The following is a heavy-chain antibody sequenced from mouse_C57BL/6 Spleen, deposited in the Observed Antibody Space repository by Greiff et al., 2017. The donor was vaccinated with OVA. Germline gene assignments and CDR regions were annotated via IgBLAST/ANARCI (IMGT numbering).Heavy chain of an antibody. D-gene: IGHD2-1*01. V-gene: IGHV3-6*01. J-gene: IGHJ2*01. CDR1: GYSITSGYY. CDR3: AREEDGNYPFDY. CDR2: ISYDGSN. Sequence: EVQRVESGPGLVKPSQSLSLTCSVTGYSITSGYYWNWIRQFPGNKLEWMGYISYDGSNNYNPSVKNRISITRDTSKNQFFLKLNSVTTEDTATYYCAREEDGNYPFDYWGQGTTLTVSS.